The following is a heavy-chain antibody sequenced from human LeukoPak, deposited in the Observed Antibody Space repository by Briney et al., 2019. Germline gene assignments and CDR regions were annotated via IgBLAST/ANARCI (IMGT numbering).Heavy chain of an antibody. Sequence: KPSETLSLTCTVSGGSISSYYRGWIRQPPGKGLEWIGYIYYSGSTNYNPSLKSRVTISVDTSKNQFSLKLSSVTAADTAVYYCARVTSSYGDRYFDYWGQGTLVTVSS. CDR2: IYYSGST. D-gene: IGHD4-17*01. CDR3: ARVTSSYGDRYFDY. CDR1: GGSISSYY. V-gene: IGHV4-59*01. J-gene: IGHJ4*02.